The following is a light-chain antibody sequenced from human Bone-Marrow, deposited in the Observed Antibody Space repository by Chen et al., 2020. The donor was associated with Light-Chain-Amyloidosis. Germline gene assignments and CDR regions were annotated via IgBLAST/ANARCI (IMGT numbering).Light chain of an antibody. CDR3: SSYTSSGTVV. J-gene: IGLJ2*01. CDR2: EVS. Sequence: QSALTQPASVSGSPGQSITISCTGTSCDVGGYNYVSWYQQHPGKAPKLMIYEVSNRPSGVSNRFSGSKSGNTASLTISGLQAEDEADYYCSSYTSSGTVVFGGGTKLTVL. CDR1: SCDVGGYNY. V-gene: IGLV2-14*01.